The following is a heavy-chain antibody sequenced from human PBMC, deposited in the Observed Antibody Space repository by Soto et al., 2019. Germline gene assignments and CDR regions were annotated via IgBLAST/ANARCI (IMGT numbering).Heavy chain of an antibody. CDR1: GYTVTSYD. CDR2: INPSGGST. J-gene: IGHJ4*02. V-gene: IGHV1-46*01. D-gene: IGHD3-22*01. CDR3: ARGTPYDDSSGYYYFDY. Sequence: ASVKVSCQASGYTVTSYDMHWVRQAPGQGPEWMGIINPSGGSTSYAQKFQGRVTMTRDTSTSTVYMELSSLRSEDTAVYYCARGTPYDDSSGYYYFDYWGQGTPVTVSS.